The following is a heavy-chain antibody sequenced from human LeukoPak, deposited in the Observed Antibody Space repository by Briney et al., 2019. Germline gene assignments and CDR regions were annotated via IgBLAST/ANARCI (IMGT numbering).Heavy chain of an antibody. CDR1: GFTFSDYY. Sequence: GGSLRLSCAASGFTFSDYYMSWIRQAPGKGLEWVSYIGSSGSTIYYADSVKGRFTISRDNAKNSLYLQMNSLRAEDTAVYYCARDRYYYDSSGYYLYYYYYYGMDVWGQGTTVTVSS. J-gene: IGHJ6*02. D-gene: IGHD3-22*01. V-gene: IGHV3-11*01. CDR3: ARDRYYYDSSGYYLYYYYYYGMDV. CDR2: IGSSGSTI.